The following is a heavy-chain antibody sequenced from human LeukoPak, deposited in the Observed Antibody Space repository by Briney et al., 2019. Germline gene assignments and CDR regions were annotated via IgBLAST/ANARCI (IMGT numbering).Heavy chain of an antibody. Sequence: ASVKVSCEASGYTFTSYYMHWVRQAPGQGLEWMGIINPSGGSTSYAQKFQGRVTISRDNAKNSLYLQMNSLRAEDTAVYYCARDELEIATIDPSFDYWGQGTLVTVSS. CDR2: INPSGGST. V-gene: IGHV1-46*01. D-gene: IGHD5-24*01. CDR3: ARDELEIATIDPSFDY. J-gene: IGHJ4*02. CDR1: GYTFTSYY.